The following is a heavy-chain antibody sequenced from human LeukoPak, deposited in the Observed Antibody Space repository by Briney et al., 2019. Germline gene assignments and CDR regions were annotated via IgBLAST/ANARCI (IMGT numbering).Heavy chain of an antibody. CDR1: GFTFDDYA. CDR3: AKDEVFSSAWYFDY. J-gene: IGHJ4*02. Sequence: GRSLRLSCAASGFTFDDYAMHWVRQAPGKGLEWVSGISWNSGSIGYADSVKGRFTISRDNAKNSLYLQMNSLRAEDTAVYYCAKDEVFSSAWYFDYWGQGTLVTVSS. CDR2: ISWNSGSI. D-gene: IGHD6-19*01. V-gene: IGHV3-9*01.